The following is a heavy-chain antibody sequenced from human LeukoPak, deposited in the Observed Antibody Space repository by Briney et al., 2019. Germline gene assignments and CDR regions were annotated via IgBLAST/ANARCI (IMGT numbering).Heavy chain of an antibody. J-gene: IGHJ6*02. CDR3: ARALRARITGTTASVYGMDV. CDR1: GGSISSYY. Sequence: SETLSLTCTVSGGSISSYYWSWIRQPPGKGLEWIGYIYYSVSTNYNPSLKSRVTISVDTSKNQFSLKLSSVTAADTAVYYCARALRARITGTTASVYGMDVWGQGTTVTVSS. CDR2: IYYSVST. V-gene: IGHV4-59*01. D-gene: IGHD1-20*01.